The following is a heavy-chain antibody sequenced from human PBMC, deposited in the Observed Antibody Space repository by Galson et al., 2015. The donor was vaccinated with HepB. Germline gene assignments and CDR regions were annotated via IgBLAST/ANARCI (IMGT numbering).Heavy chain of an antibody. CDR2: VYSGGTT. D-gene: IGHD3-10*01. Sequence: SLRLSCAASGFTVSSNYMSWVRQAPGKGLEWVSVVYSGGTTYYADSVKGRFTISRDNSKNTLYLQMNSLRAEDTAVYHCTRGEGSYYGDWYFDLWGRGTLVTVSS. CDR1: GFTVSSNY. J-gene: IGHJ2*01. CDR3: TRGEGSYYGDWYFDL. V-gene: IGHV3-53*01.